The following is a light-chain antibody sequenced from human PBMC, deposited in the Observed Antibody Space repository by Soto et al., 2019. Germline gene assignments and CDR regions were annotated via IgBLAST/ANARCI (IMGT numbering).Light chain of an antibody. CDR1: QGISSY. CDR3: QQYYRYTRT. CDR2: AAS. V-gene: IGKV1-8*01. J-gene: IGKJ1*01. Sequence: AILMTKSQSSLSVSTGDRVTTTCRASQGISSYLDWYQKKKGKAPKHRIYAASTLQSGVPSRVRGSGYGTDGTITISCMKYEDFETYEYQQYYRYTRTFGQGTKVDI.